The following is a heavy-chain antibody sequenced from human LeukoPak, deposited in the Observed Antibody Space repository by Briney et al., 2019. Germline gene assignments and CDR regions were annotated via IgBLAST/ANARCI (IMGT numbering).Heavy chain of an antibody. CDR2: ISSSSSYI. CDR1: GFTFSSYS. Sequence: GGSLRLSCAASGFTFSSYSMNWVRQAPGKGLEWVSSISSSSSYIYYADSVKGRFTIFRDNAKNSLYLQMNSLRAEDTAVYYCVRLSRSVPNDYWGQGTLVTVSS. V-gene: IGHV3-21*01. CDR3: VRLSRSVPNDY. D-gene: IGHD5/OR15-5a*01. J-gene: IGHJ4*02.